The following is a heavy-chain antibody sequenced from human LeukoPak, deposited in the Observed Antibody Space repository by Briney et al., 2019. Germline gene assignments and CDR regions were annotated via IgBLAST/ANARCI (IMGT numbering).Heavy chain of an antibody. CDR1: GGSISSYY. CDR2: IYTSGST. V-gene: IGHV4-4*09. J-gene: IGHJ6*03. D-gene: IGHD3-3*01. Sequence: SETLSLTCTVSGGSISSYYWSWIRQPPGKGLEWIGYIYTSGSTNYNPSLKSRVTISVDTSKNQFSLKLSSVTAADTAVYYCATRMAPKLRFLSGQEGYYYYMDVWGKGTTVTVSS. CDR3: ATRMAPKLRFLSGQEGYYYYMDV.